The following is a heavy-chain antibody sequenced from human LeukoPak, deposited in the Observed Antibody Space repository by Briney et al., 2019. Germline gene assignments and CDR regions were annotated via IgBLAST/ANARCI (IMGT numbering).Heavy chain of an antibody. Sequence: SETLSLTCSVSGGSISRYYGSWLRQPPGEGLEWSGYIYYSGSTNYNPSLKSRVTISVDTSKNQFSLKLSSVTAADTAVYYCARQGGGVAAADIDYWGQGTLVTVSS. CDR1: GGSISRYY. V-gene: IGHV4-59*08. J-gene: IGHJ4*02. CDR3: ARQGGGVAAADIDY. CDR2: IYYSGST. D-gene: IGHD6-13*01.